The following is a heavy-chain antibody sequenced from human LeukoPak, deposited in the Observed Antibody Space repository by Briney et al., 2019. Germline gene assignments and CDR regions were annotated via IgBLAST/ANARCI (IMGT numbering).Heavy chain of an antibody. CDR3: ARLAYYYDSSGHDAFDI. Sequence: PSETLSLTCTVSGGSISSSSYYWGWIRQPPGKGLEWIGSIYYSGSTYYNPSLKSRVTISVDTSKNQFSLKLSSVTAADTAAYYCARLAYYYDSSGHDAFDIWGQGTMVTVSS. J-gene: IGHJ3*02. CDR2: IYYSGST. V-gene: IGHV4-39*01. CDR1: GGSISSSSYY. D-gene: IGHD3-22*01.